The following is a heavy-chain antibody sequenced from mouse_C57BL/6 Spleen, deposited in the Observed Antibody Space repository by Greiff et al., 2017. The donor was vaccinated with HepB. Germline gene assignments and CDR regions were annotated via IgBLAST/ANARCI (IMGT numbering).Heavy chain of an antibody. V-gene: IGHV1-18*01. J-gene: IGHJ3*01. CDR2: INPNNGGT. CDR1: GYTFTDYN. D-gene: IGHD2-10*01. Sequence: EVKLVESGPELVKPGASVKIPCKASGYTFTDYNMDWVKQSHGKSLEWIGDINPNNGGTIYNQKFKGKATLTVDKSSSTAYMELRSLTSEDTAVYYCASSYFKGFAYWGQGTLVTVSA. CDR3: ASSYFKGFAY.